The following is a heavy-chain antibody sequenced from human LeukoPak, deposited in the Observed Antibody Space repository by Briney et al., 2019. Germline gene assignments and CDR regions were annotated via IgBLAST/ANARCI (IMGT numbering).Heavy chain of an antibody. Sequence: SAKVSCKXSAGTFSSYAISWVRHEPGQGLEWMGRIIPIFGTANYAQKFQGRVTITTGESTSTAYMELSSLRSEDTAVYYCARAVANRPQYYFDYWGQGTLVTVSS. CDR3: ARAVANRPQYYFDY. CDR2: IIPIFGTA. V-gene: IGHV1-69*05. CDR1: AGTFSSYA. D-gene: IGHD6-19*01. J-gene: IGHJ4*02.